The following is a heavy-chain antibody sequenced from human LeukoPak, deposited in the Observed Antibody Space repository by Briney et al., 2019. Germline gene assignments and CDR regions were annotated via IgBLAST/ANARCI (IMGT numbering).Heavy chain of an antibody. CDR1: GFTFSSYG. J-gene: IGHJ4*02. CDR3: TLNILLWFGELSGY. D-gene: IGHD3-10*01. CDR2: IKSKFDGGTT. V-gene: IGHV3-15*05. Sequence: KSGGSLRLSCAASGFTFSSYGMNWVRQAPGKGLEWIGRIKSKFDGGTTDYSAPVKGRFSISTDDSESTLYLQVNSLKTEDTAVYYCTLNILLWFGELSGYWGQETLATVSS.